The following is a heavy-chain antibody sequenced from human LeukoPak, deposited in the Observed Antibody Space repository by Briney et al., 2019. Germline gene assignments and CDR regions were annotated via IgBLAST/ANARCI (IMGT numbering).Heavy chain of an antibody. D-gene: IGHD2-8*01. CDR1: GYTFSGSY. CDR3: ARSAENCNNGVCFTDYYMDV. CDR2: ISPNSGDT. V-gene: IGHV1-2*06. Sequence: ASVKVSCKTSGYTFSGSYIHWVRQAPGQGLEWMGRISPNSGDTNYAQNFQGRVTMTRDTSITTAYMELSSLTSDDTAVYFCARSAENCNNGVCFTDYYMDVWGKGTTVTVSS. J-gene: IGHJ6*03.